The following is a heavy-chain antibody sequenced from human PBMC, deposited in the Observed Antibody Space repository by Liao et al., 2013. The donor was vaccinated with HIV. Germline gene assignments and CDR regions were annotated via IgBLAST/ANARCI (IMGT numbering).Heavy chain of an antibody. V-gene: IGHV4-59*12. CDR1: GGSIGSYK. Sequence: QVRLEESGPGLVRPSETLSLTCTIFGGSIGSYKWNWIRQSPTKGLEWIGYVNYSGTTQSESRVTMSVDTSGTVFSLLLTSVTAADTARYYCARGVGGPFDYWGQGIQVTVSS. CDR2: VNYSGTT. D-gene: IGHD1-26*01. J-gene: IGHJ4*02. CDR3: ARGVGGPFDY.